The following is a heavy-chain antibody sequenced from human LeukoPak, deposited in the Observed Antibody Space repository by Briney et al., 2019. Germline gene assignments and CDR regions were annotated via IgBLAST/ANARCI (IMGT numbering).Heavy chain of an antibody. J-gene: IGHJ4*02. Sequence: GGSLRLSCAASGFTFSSYGMHWVRQAPGKGLEWVAVISYDGSNKYYADSVKGRFTISRDNSKNTLYLQMNSLRAEDTAVYYCVARSGWSDYWGQGTLVTVSS. CDR1: GFTFSSYG. CDR2: ISYDGSNK. V-gene: IGHV3-30*03. D-gene: IGHD6-19*01. CDR3: VARSGWSDY.